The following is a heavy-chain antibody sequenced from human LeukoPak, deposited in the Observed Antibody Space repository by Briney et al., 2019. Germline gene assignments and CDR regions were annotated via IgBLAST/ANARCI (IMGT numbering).Heavy chain of an antibody. J-gene: IGHJ4*02. CDR3: ANYRLLRSAAAGTL. D-gene: IGHD6-13*01. Sequence: GGSLRLSCAASGFTFSNYAMSWVRQAPGKGLGWVSAVGSSGDSTYYADSVKGRFTISRDNSKNTLYLQINSLRADDTAVYYCANYRLLRSAAAGTLWGQGTLVTVSS. CDR1: GFTFSNYA. V-gene: IGHV3-23*01. CDR2: VGSSGDST.